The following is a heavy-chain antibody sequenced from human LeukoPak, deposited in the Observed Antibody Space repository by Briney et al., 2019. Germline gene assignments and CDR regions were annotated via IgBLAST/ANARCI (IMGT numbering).Heavy chain of an antibody. CDR2: INPNSGAT. CDR3: ARLGFGELLYYCDY. D-gene: IGHD3-10*01. V-gene: IGHV1-2*02. J-gene: IGHJ4*02. CDR1: GYSFTDYY. Sequence: GASVKVSCKASGYSFTDYYMHWVRQAPGQGLEWMGWINPNSGATNYAQKFQGRVTMTRDTSISTAYMEMNNLRSDDTAVYYCARLGFGELLYYCDYWGQGTLATVSS.